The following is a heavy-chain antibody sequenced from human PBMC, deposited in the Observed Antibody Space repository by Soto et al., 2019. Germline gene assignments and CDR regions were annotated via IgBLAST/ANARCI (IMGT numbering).Heavy chain of an antibody. CDR3: TSSSSYYFDY. Sequence: GGSLRLSCAASGFTFSGSAIHWVRQASGKGLEWVGRIRSKTHGYATAFAASVKGRFTISRDDSKNTAYLQMNSLKTEDTAVYYCTSSSSYYFDYWGQGTLVTVSS. J-gene: IGHJ4*02. CDR1: GFTFSGSA. D-gene: IGHD6-6*01. V-gene: IGHV3-73*01. CDR2: IRSKTHGYAT.